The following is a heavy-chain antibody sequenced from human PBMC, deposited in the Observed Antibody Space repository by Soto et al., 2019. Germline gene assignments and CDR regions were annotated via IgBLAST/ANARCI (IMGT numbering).Heavy chain of an antibody. Sequence: QVQLQESGPGLVKPSGTLSLTCAVSGGSISSSNWWSWVRQPPGKGLEWIGEIYHSGSTNYNPSPKSRVTISVDKSKNQVSLKLSSVTAADTAVYYCARDYLVRGVMRWFDPWGQGTLVTVSS. V-gene: IGHV4-4*02. CDR1: GGSISSSNW. CDR2: IYHSGST. D-gene: IGHD3-10*01. CDR3: ARDYLVRGVMRWFDP. J-gene: IGHJ5*02.